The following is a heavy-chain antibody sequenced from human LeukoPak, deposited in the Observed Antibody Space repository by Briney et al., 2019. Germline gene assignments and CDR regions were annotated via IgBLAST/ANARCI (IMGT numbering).Heavy chain of an antibody. J-gene: IGHJ4*02. CDR2: ISSSGSTI. CDR3: ARGHSSSSRVFVY. CDR1: GFTFSDYY. Sequence: PGGSLRLSCAASGFTFSDYYMSWIRQAPGKGLEWVSYISSSGSTIYYADSVKGRFTISRDNAKDSLYLQMNSLRAEDTAVYYCARGHSSSSRVFVYWGQGTLVTVSS. D-gene: IGHD6-6*01. V-gene: IGHV3-11*01.